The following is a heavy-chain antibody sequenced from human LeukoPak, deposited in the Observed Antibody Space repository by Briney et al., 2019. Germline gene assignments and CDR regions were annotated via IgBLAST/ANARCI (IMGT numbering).Heavy chain of an antibody. J-gene: IGHJ3*02. D-gene: IGHD3-22*01. CDR1: GGSISGYY. CDR2: IYYSGST. Sequence: SETLSLTCSVSGGSISGYYWGWIRQSPGKGLVWIGYIYYSGSTNYNPSLKSRVTISADMSKNQFSLKLNSVTAADTALYYCARHFTYYYDSSGYPRDIFDIWGQGTMVTVSS. CDR3: ARHFTYYYDSSGYPRDIFDI. V-gene: IGHV4-59*08.